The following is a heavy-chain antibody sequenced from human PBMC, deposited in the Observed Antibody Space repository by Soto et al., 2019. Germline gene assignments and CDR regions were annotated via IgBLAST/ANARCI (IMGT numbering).Heavy chain of an antibody. CDR2: SIPIFGTA. J-gene: IGHJ4*02. Sequence: SANVSCKAHGGTFSSYAISWVRQAPGQGLEWMGGSIPIFGTANYAQKFQGRVTITADKSTSTAYMELSSLRSEDTAVYYCARLAAAGTWPFDYWGQGTLLTVSS. D-gene: IGHD6-13*01. V-gene: IGHV1-69*06. CDR1: GGTFSSYA. CDR3: ARLAAAGTWPFDY.